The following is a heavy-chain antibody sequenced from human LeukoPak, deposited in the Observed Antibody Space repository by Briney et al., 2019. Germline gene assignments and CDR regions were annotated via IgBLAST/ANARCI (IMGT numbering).Heavy chain of an antibody. CDR3: ARDSPGPMGGMDV. CDR1: GFTFSSYA. CDR2: ISGSGGST. V-gene: IGHV3-23*01. D-gene: IGHD3-10*01. J-gene: IGHJ6*02. Sequence: GGSLRLSCAASGFTFSSYAMSWVRQAPGKGLEWVSAISGSGGSTYYADSVKGRFTISRDNSKNTLFLQMNSLRAEDTAVYYCARDSPGPMGGMDVWGQGTTVTVSS.